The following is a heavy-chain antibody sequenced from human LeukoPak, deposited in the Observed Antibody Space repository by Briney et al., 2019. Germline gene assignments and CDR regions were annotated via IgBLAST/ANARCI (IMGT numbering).Heavy chain of an antibody. CDR2: ISYDGSNK. V-gene: IGHV3-30*14. D-gene: IGHD2-8*01. Sequence: GGSLRLSCVGSGFPFDNYALNWVRQAPGKGLDWVALISYDGSNKYYADSVKGRFIISRDNSKNTLYFQMNSLRAEDTAVYYCARDPGGNQNGLDIWGQGTMVTVSS. CDR1: GFPFDNYA. CDR3: ARDPGGNQNGLDI. J-gene: IGHJ3*02.